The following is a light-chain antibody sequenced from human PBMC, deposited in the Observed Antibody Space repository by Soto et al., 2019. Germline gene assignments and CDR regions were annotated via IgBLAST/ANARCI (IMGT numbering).Light chain of an antibody. J-gene: IGKJ1*01. CDR3: QQYATSPWT. Sequence: EIVLTQSPATLSSFPGDRVTLSCRASQYINTRLAWYQHRPGQAPRLLIYQTSIRAAGIPARFSASGSGTDFTLTISRLEPEDFAVYCCQQYATSPWTFGQGTKVDIK. V-gene: IGKV3-20*01. CDR1: QYINTR. CDR2: QTS.